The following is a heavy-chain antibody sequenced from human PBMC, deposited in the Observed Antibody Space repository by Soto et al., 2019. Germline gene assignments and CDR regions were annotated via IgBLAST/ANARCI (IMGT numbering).Heavy chain of an antibody. CDR1: GGSISSYY. J-gene: IGHJ4*02. CDR3: AASPYYDFWSGYHHSYYFDY. CDR2: IYYSGST. Sequence: QVQLQESGPGLVKPSETLSLTCTVSGGSISSYYWSWIRQPPGKGLEWIGYIYYSGSTNYNPSLKSRVTISVDTSKNQFSLKLSSVTAADTAVYYCAASPYYDFWSGYHHSYYFDYWGQGTLVTVSS. V-gene: IGHV4-59*08. D-gene: IGHD3-3*01.